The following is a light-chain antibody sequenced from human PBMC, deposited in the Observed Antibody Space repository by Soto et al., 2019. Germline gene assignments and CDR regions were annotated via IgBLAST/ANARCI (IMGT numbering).Light chain of an antibody. Sequence: DIQMTQSPSTLSASVGDRVTITCRASQSISSWLAWYQQRPGKAPRLLIYDASSVESGVPSRFSGSRSGTKFTLAISSLQPEDFATYYCQHYHSYPYTFGQGTKVDSK. J-gene: IGKJ2*01. V-gene: IGKV1-5*01. CDR2: DAS. CDR3: QHYHSYPYT. CDR1: QSISSW.